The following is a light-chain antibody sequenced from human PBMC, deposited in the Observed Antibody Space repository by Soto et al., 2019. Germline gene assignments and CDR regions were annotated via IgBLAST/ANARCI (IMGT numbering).Light chain of an antibody. V-gene: IGLV1-40*01. CDR2: GDN. CDR1: SSNIGSNT. J-gene: IGLJ1*01. Sequence: QLVLTQPPSASGTPGQRVTISCSGSSSNIGSNTVNWYQQFPGTAPKLLIYGDNNRPSGVPDRFSGSKSGTSASLAITGLQAEDEADYYCQSYDTRLSAHVFGTGTQLTVL. CDR3: QSYDTRLSAHV.